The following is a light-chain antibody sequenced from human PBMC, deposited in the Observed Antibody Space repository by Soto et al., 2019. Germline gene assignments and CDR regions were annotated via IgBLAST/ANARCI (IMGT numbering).Light chain of an antibody. Sequence: QSVLTQPASVSGSPGQSITISCTGTSSDVGGYNYVSWYQQHPGKAPKLMIYDVSNRPSGVSNRFSGSKSGNTASLTISGLQAEDEADYYCSSRVFGGWTQLTVL. J-gene: IGLJ2*01. CDR2: DVS. CDR1: SSDVGGYNY. V-gene: IGLV2-14*01. CDR3: SSRV.